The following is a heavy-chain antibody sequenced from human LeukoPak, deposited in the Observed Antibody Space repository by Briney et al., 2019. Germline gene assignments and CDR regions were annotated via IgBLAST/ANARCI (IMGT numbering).Heavy chain of an antibody. D-gene: IGHD3-22*01. CDR1: GGSISSGSYY. J-gene: IGHJ4*02. V-gene: IGHV4-61*02. Sequence: SSETLSLTCTVSGGSISSGSYYWSWIRQPAGKGLEWIGRIYTSESTNYNPSLKSRVTISVDTSKNQFSLKLSSVTAADTAVYYYAREPYDSSGYYYPSYFDYWGQGTLVTVSS. CDR3: AREPYDSSGYYYPSYFDY. CDR2: IYTSEST.